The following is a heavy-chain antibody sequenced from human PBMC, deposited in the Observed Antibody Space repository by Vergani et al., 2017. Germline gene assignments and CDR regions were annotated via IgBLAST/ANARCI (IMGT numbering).Heavy chain of an antibody. CDR2: IIPIFGTA. D-gene: IGHD4-17*01. CDR3: ARDRYGDYGYYYYGMDV. CDR1: GGTFSSYA. V-gene: IGHV1-69*13. Sequence: QVQLVQSGAEVKKPGSSVKVSCKASGGTFSSYAISWVRQAPGQGLEWMGRIIPIFGTANYAQKFQGRVTITADESTSTAYMELSSLRSEDTAVYYYARDRYGDYGYYYYGMDVWGQGTTVTVSS. J-gene: IGHJ6*02.